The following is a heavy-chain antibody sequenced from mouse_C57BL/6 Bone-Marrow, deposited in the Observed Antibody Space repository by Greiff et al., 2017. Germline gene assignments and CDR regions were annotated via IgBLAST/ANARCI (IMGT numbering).Heavy chain of an antibody. CDR3: ARRGNSNYGFAY. CDR1: GYTFTDYY. Sequence: VQLQQSGPELVKPGASVKISCKASGYTFTDYYMNWVKQSHGKSLEWIGDINPNNGGTSYNQKFKGKATLTVDKSSSTAYMELRSLTSEDSAVYYCARRGNSNYGFAYWGQGTLVTVSA. J-gene: IGHJ3*01. CDR2: INPNNGGT. V-gene: IGHV1-26*01. D-gene: IGHD2-5*01.